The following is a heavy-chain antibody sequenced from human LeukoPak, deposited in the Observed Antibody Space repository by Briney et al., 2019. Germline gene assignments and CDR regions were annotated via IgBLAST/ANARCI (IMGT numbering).Heavy chain of an antibody. Sequence: PSETLSLTCTVSGGSISSGDYYWSWIRQPPGKGLEWIGEINHSGSTNYNPSLKSRVTISVDTSKNQFSLKLSSVTAADTAVYYCARGPSEVVAYYYYYMDVWGKGTTVTVSS. V-gene: IGHV4-39*07. CDR1: GGSISSGDYY. CDR2: INHSGST. D-gene: IGHD2-15*01. J-gene: IGHJ6*03. CDR3: ARGPSEVVAYYYYYMDV.